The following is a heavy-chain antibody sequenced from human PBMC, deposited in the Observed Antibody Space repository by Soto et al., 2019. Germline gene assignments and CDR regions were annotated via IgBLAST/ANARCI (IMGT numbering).Heavy chain of an antibody. D-gene: IGHD2-15*01. V-gene: IGHV3-43*01. CDR2: ISWDGGST. CDR1: GFTFDDYT. CDR3: AKDSHPYCSGGSCYSRGYDY. J-gene: IGHJ4*02. Sequence: EVQLVESGGVVVQPGGSLRLSCAASGFTFDDYTMHWVRQAPGKGLEWVSLISWDGGSTYYEDSVKGRFTISRDNSKNSLYLQMTSLRTEDTALYYCAKDSHPYCSGGSCYSRGYDYWGQGTLVTVSS.